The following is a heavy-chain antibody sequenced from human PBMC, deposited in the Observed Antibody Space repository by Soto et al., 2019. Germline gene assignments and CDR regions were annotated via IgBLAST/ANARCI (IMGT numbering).Heavy chain of an antibody. D-gene: IGHD3-22*01. CDR1: GGSFSGHS. CDR3: STRAYDTNGYYRFDP. Sequence: ASETLSLTCAVYGGSFSGHSWTWIRQSPGKGLEWIGDINHSGRVNYSPSLKSRVTISLDTSKNQSSLTLSAVTAADTAMYYCSTRAYDTNGYYRFDPWGQGTLVTVSS. CDR2: INHSGRV. V-gene: IGHV4-34*01. J-gene: IGHJ5*01.